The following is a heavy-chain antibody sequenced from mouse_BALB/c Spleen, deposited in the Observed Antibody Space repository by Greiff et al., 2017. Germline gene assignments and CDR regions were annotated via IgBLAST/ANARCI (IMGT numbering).Heavy chain of an antibody. Sequence: VQLQESGAELVRPGTSVKVSCKASGYAFTNYLIEWVKQRPGQGLEWIRVINPGSGGTNYNEKFKGKAPLTADKSSSTAYMQLSSLTSDDSAVYFCARRANFFHAMDYWGQGTSVTVSS. J-gene: IGHJ4*01. V-gene: IGHV1-54*01. CDR1: GYAFTNYL. CDR2: INPGSGGT. CDR3: ARRANFFHAMDY. D-gene: IGHD3-1*01.